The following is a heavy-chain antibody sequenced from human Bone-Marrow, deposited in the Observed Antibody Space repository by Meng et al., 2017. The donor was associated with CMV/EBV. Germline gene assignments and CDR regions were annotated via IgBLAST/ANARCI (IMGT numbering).Heavy chain of an antibody. Sequence: SETLSLTCAVYGESFSGHYWSWVRQTPEKGLEWIGEINDSGSANHNPFLKSRVVVSADTSKNQFSLRLTSVTAADTAIYYCVRDKSSLGTPRRFFDSWGQGNLVTVSS. CDR2: INDSGSA. V-gene: IGHV4-34*01. CDR1: GESFSGHY. D-gene: IGHD1/OR15-1a*01. CDR3: VRDKSSLGTPRRFFDS. J-gene: IGHJ4*02.